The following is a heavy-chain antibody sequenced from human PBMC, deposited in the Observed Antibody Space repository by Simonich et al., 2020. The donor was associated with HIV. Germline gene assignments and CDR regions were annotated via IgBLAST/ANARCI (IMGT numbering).Heavy chain of an antibody. J-gene: IGHJ3*02. CDR3: ARQSGYVDAFDI. Sequence: QVQLQQWGAGLLKPSETLSLTCAVYGGSFSGYYWSWVRQSPGRGLEGIGEITYSGNTNYKPSLKSRVTISVDTSKNQFSLKVNSVTAADTAVYYCARQSGYVDAFDIWGQGTMVTVSS. CDR1: GGSFSGYY. V-gene: IGHV4-34*01. D-gene: IGHD5-12*01. CDR2: ITYSGNT.